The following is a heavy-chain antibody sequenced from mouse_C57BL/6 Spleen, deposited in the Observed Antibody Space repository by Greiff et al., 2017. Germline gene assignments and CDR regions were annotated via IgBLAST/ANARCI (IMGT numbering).Heavy chain of an antibody. D-gene: IGHD2-5*01. Sequence: VQLQQPGAELVRPGSSVKLSCKASGYTFTSYWMHWVKQRPIQGLEWIGNIDPSDSETYYNQKFKDKATLTVDKSSSTAYMQLSSLTSEDSAVYYCARGDSNYGSYYAMEYWGQGTSVTVSS. V-gene: IGHV1-52*01. J-gene: IGHJ4*01. CDR3: ARGDSNYGSYYAMEY. CDR2: IDPSDSET. CDR1: GYTFTSYW.